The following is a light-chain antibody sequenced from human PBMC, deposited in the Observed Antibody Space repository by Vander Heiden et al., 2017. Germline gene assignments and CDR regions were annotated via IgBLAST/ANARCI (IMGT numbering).Light chain of an antibody. CDR3: QQYYSTPRT. V-gene: IGKV4-1*01. CDR1: QSVSYSSNNKNY. CDR2: WAS. Sequence: IFMAKSPDSLAVSLGERATINCKSSQSVSYSSNNKNYLAWYQQKPGQPPKLLIYWASTRESGVPDRFSGSGSGTDFTLTISSLQAEDVAVYYCQQYYSTPRTFGQGTRLEIK. J-gene: IGKJ5*01.